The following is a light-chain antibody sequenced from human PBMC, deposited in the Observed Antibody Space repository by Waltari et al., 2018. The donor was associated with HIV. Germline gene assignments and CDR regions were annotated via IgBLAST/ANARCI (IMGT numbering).Light chain of an antibody. CDR2: GNN. CDR3: QSYDSSLSVNWV. J-gene: IGLJ3*02. V-gene: IGLV1-40*01. Sequence: QSVLTQPPSVSGAPGQRVTISCTGITSNIGAGYDVHWYQHLPGTAPKLLIYGNNKRPSGVPDRFSGARSGTSSSLAITGLQPEDEAVYYCQSYDSSLSVNWVFGGGTKLTVL. CDR1: TSNIGAGYD.